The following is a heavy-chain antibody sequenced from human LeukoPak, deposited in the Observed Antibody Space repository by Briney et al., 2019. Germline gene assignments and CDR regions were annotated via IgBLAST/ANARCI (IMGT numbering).Heavy chain of an antibody. CDR1: GYTFISYN. CDR2: VNPRSGDA. V-gene: IGHV1-8*01. CDR3: ARGVPLGYCTYGVCYPPYYFDY. J-gene: IGHJ4*02. D-gene: IGHD2-8*01. Sequence: ASVKVSCKASGYTFISYNINWLRPATGQGLEWMGWVNPRSGDAGYLQKFQGRLTITRDSSIDTAYMDLSGLNSEDTAVYYCARGVPLGYCTYGVCYPPYYFDYWGQGTLVTASS.